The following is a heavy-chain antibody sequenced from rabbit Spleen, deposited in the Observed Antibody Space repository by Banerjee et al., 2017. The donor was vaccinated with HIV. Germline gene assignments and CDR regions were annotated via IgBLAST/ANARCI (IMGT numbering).Heavy chain of an antibody. V-gene: IGHV1S45*01. D-gene: IGHD8-1*01. CDR2: IDAGSSGST. Sequence: QEQLVESGGGLVKPEGSLTLTCKASGFSFSSGYWICWVRQAPGKGLEWVGCIDAGSSGSTYFASWAKGRFTISKTSSTTVTLQMTSLTAADTATYFCARDTGSSFSSYGMDLWGQGTLVTVS. CDR1: GFSFSSGYW. CDR3: ARDTGSSFSSYGMDL. J-gene: IGHJ6*01.